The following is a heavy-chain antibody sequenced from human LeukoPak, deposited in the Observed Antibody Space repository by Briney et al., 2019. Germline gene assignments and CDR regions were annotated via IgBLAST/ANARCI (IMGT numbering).Heavy chain of an antibody. CDR2: ISGSGGST. CDR3: AKEGGDVLLWFGELLPRIYFDY. Sequence: GGSLRLSCAASGFTFSSYAMSWVRQAPGKGLEWVSAISGSGGSTYYADSVKGRFTISRDNSKNTLYLQMNSLRAEDTAVYYCAKEGGDVLLWFGELLPRIYFDYWGRGTLVTVSS. CDR1: GFTFSSYA. D-gene: IGHD3-10*01. J-gene: IGHJ4*02. V-gene: IGHV3-23*01.